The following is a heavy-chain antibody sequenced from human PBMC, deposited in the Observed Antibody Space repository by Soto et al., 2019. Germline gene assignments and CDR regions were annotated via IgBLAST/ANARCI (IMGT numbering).Heavy chain of an antibody. Sequence: PWGSLRLSCAASGFTFSSCAMHWVRQAPGKGLEWVAVISYDGSNKYYADSVKGRFTISRDNSKNTLYLQVNSLRAEDTAVYFCARGVSYYDSSAYLDYWGQGTLVTVSS. CDR3: ARGVSYYDSSAYLDY. CDR2: ISYDGSNK. V-gene: IGHV3-30-3*01. J-gene: IGHJ4*02. D-gene: IGHD3-22*01. CDR1: GFTFSSCA.